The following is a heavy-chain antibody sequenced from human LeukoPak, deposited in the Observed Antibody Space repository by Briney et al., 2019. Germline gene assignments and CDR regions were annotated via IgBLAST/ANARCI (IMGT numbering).Heavy chain of an antibody. J-gene: IGHJ4*02. D-gene: IGHD6-6*01. CDR2: IYYSGST. CDR1: GGSISSYY. CDR3: ARVDPDSSSALEVFDY. V-gene: IGHV4-59*01. Sequence: SQTLSLTCTVSGGSISSYYWSWIRQHPGKGLEWLGYIYYSGSTNYNPSLKSRVTISVDTSKNQFSLKLSSVTAADTAVYYCARVDPDSSSALEVFDYWGQGTLVTVSS.